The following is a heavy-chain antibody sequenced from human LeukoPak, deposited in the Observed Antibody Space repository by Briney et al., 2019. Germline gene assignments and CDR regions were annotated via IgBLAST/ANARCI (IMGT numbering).Heavy chain of an antibody. Sequence: PGGSLRLSCVASGFTFTDHPMNWVRQAPGKGLEWISYIGGDGIAFYADSVKGRFTASKDDARKSMYLQMNSLRAEDTAVYYCARDYSYGFLNWGQGTLVTVSS. CDR2: IGGDGIA. D-gene: IGHD5-18*01. J-gene: IGHJ4*02. V-gene: IGHV3-69-1*01. CDR1: GFTFTDHP. CDR3: ARDYSYGFLN.